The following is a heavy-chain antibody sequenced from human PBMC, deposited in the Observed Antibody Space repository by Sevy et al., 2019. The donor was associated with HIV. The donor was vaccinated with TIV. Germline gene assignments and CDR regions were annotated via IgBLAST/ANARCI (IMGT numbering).Heavy chain of an antibody. J-gene: IGHJ4*02. CDR3: AIGSAGTAQH. D-gene: IGHD6-19*01. CDR1: GFTSGSFY. Sequence: GGSLRLSCAASGFTSGSFYMNWVRQTPKKGLVWVSNINSDGRLSNYADSVKGRFIVSRDNAKNTQHLQMTSLGAEDTAVYYCAIGSAGTAQHWGQGILVTVSS. V-gene: IGHV3-74*01. CDR2: INSDGRLS.